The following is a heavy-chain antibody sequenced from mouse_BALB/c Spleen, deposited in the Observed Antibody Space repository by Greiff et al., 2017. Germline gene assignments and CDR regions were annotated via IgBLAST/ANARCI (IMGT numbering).Heavy chain of an antibody. D-gene: IGHD2-3*01. CDR1: GFNIKDTY. J-gene: IGHJ4*01. CDR3: ARDGYPYAMDY. Sequence: DVQLQESGAELVKPGASVKLSCTASGFNIKDTYMHWVKQRPEQGLEWIGRIDPANGNTKYDPKFQGKATITADTSSNTAYLQLSSLTSEDTAVYYCARDGYPYAMDYWGQGTSVTVSS. V-gene: IGHV14-3*02. CDR2: IDPANGNT.